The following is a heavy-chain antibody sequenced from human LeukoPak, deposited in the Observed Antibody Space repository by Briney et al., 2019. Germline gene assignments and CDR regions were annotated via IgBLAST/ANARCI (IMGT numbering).Heavy chain of an antibody. CDR2: INPNSGGT. CDR3: AREVRVAGTFRY. CDR1: GYTFTGYY. J-gene: IGHJ4*02. D-gene: IGHD6-19*01. Sequence: ASVKVPRKASGYTFTGYYMHWVRQAPGQGLEWMGWINPNSGGTNYAQKFQGRVTMTRDTSISTAYMELSRLRSDDTAVYYCAREVRVAGTFRYWGQGTLVTVSS. V-gene: IGHV1-2*02.